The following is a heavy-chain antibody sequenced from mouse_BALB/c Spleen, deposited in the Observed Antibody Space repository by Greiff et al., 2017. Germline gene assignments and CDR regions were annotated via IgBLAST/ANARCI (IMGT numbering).Heavy chain of an antibody. Sequence: VQLQQSGAELVRPGVSVKISCKGSGYTFTDYAMHWVKQSHAKSLEWIGVISTYYGDASYNQKFKGKATMTVDKSSSTAYMELRSLTSEDTAVYYCARAPIYYYAMDYWGQGTSVTVSS. CDR1: GYTFTDYA. V-gene: IGHV1S137*01. CDR3: ARAPIYYYAMDY. D-gene: IGHD2-1*01. CDR2: ISTYYGDA. J-gene: IGHJ4*01.